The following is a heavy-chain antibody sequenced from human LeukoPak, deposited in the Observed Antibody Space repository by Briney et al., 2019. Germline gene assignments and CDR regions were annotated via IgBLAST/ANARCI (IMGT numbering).Heavy chain of an antibody. CDR2: ISSSSSYI. CDR3: TWGTSADY. D-gene: IGHD3-16*01. CDR1: GFTFSSYA. J-gene: IGHJ4*02. Sequence: GGSLRLSCAASGFTFSSYAMSWVRQAPGKGLEWVSSISSSSSYIYYADSVKGRFTISRDNAKNSLYLQMNSLRAEDTAVYYCTWGTSADYWGQGTLVTVSS. V-gene: IGHV3-21*01.